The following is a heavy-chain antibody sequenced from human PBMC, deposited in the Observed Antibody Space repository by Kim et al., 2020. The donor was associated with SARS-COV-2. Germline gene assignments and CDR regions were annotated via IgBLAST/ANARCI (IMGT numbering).Heavy chain of an antibody. CDR1: GFTFSSYW. CDR3: ARLGYCSGGSCYFDY. J-gene: IGHJ4*02. D-gene: IGHD2-15*01. V-gene: IGHV3-7*01. CDR2: IKQDGSEK. Sequence: GGSLRLSCAASGFTFSSYWMSWVRQAPGKGLEWVANIKQDGSEKYYVDSVKGRFTISRDNAKNSLYLQMNSLRAEDTAVYYCARLGYCSGGSCYFDYWGQGTLVTVSS.